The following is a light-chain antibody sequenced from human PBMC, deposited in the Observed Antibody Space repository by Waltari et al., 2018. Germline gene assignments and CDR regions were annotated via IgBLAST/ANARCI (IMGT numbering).Light chain of an antibody. V-gene: IGKV1-39*01. CDR2: AAS. CDR3: QQSYSTPFT. J-gene: IGKJ3*01. Sequence: DIQMTQSPSSLSASVADRVTITCRASQSISSYLNWYQQKPGKAPELLIYAASSLQSGVPSRFSGSGSGTDFTLTISSLQPEDFATYYCQQSYSTPFTFGPGTKVDIK. CDR1: QSISSY.